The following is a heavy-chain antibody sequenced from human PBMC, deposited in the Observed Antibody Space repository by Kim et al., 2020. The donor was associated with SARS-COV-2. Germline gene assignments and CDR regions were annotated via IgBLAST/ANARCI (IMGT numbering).Heavy chain of an antibody. CDR3: ANRIVAAVGTGRGAYDV. D-gene: IGHD6-13*01. Sequence: VQGRFTMSRDNSKNTLYLQMHSLRAEDTAVYYCANRIVAAVGTGRGAYDVWGQGTMVTVSS. J-gene: IGHJ3*01. V-gene: IGHV3-23*01.